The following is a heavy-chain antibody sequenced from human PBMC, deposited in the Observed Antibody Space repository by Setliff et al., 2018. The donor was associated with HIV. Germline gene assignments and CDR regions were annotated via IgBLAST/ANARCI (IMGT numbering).Heavy chain of an antibody. CDR1: GGTFSSYA. V-gene: IGHV1-69*10. D-gene: IGHD3-22*01. Sequence: ASVKVSCKASGGTFSSYAISWVRQAPGQGLEWMGGIIPILGIAHYAQKFQGRVTITADESTSTAYMELSRLRSEDTAVYYCARTQSLGGYYSRGHDYGRDGWGQGTTVTVSS. J-gene: IGHJ6*02. CDR3: ARTQSLGGYYSRGHDYGRDG. CDR2: IIPILGIA.